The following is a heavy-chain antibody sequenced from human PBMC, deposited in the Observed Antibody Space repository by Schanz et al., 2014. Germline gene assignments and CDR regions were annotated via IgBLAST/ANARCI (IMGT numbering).Heavy chain of an antibody. CDR3: ARGRGSDWNYGTLDY. D-gene: IGHD1-7*01. CDR2: VYYSGST. Sequence: QVQLQESGPGLVKPSETLSLTCTISGGSISTYYWTWIRQPPGKGLEWIGYVYYSGSTNYYPSLKSRVTRSVDTSKNQFSLKLNSVTPADTAVYYCARGRGSDWNYGTLDYWGQGTLVTVSS. V-gene: IGHV4-59*01. J-gene: IGHJ4*02. CDR1: GGSISTYY.